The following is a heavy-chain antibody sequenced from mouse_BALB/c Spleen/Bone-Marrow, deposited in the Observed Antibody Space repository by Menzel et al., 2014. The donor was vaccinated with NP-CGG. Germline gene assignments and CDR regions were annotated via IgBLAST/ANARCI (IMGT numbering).Heavy chain of an antibody. J-gene: IGHJ4*01. CDR1: GYTFTSYW. Sequence: VKLLESGAELAKPGASVKMSCKASGYTFTSYWMHWVKQRPGQGLEWIGYINPSTGYTEYNQKFKDKATLTADKSSSTAYMQLSSLTSEDSAVYYCARPPYYYGSSYDAMDYWGQGTPVTVSS. CDR2: INPSTGYT. V-gene: IGHV1-7*01. D-gene: IGHD1-1*01. CDR3: ARPPYYYGSSYDAMDY.